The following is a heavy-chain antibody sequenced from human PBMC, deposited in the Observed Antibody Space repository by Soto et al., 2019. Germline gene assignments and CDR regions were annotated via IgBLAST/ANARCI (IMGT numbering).Heavy chain of an antibody. V-gene: IGHV5-51*01. Sequence: GESLKISCKGSGYNFNNYWIGWVRQMPGKGLEWMGIIDPSDSDTRYSPSFQGQVTISADKSMTTAYLQWSSLKASDNAMYYCQRAYRSLADDGFDIWGQGTMVTVSS. D-gene: IGHD2-2*02. CDR2: IDPSDSDT. CDR1: GYNFNNYW. J-gene: IGHJ3*02. CDR3: QRAYRSLADDGFDI.